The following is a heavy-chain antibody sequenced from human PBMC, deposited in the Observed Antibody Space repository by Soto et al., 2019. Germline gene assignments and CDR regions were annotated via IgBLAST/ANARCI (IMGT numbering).Heavy chain of an antibody. CDR2: ISDGGGNT. CDR3: AKGAQYYYDGRGYLYYFDY. D-gene: IGHD3-22*01. Sequence: LRLSCAASGFTFSSYAMSWVRQAPGKGLEWVSSISDGGGNTYYADSVKGRFTISRDNSKNTLYLQMNSLRAEDTAVYYCAKGAQYYYDGRGYLYYFDYWGQGTLVTVSS. V-gene: IGHV3-23*01. J-gene: IGHJ4*02. CDR1: GFTFSSYA.